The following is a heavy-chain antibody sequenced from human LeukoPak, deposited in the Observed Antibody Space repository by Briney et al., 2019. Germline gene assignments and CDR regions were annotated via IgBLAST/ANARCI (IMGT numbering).Heavy chain of an antibody. Sequence: GGSLRLSCAASGFTFSSYSMSWVRQAPGKGLEWVSGISGSGGSTDYADSVKGRFTISRDNSKNTLYLQMNSLRVEDTAVYYCARDFCGGDCYSRSTYMDVWGKGTTVTVSS. CDR3: ARDFCGGDCYSRSTYMDV. J-gene: IGHJ6*04. D-gene: IGHD2-21*02. CDR1: GFTFSSYS. V-gene: IGHV3-23*01. CDR2: ISGSGGST.